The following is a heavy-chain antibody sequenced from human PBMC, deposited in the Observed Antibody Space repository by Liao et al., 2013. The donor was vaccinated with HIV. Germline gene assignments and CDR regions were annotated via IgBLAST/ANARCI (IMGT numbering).Heavy chain of an antibody. CDR2: IYYSGST. CDR3: AGLWGSPDYFGF. Sequence: QVQLQESGPGLVKPSETLSLTCTVSGGSISSYYWSWIRQPPGKGLEWIGYIYYSGSTNNNPSLKSRVIISADTSKNQFSLNLTSVTAADTAVYYCAGLWGSPDYFGFWAREPWSPSPQ. CDR1: GGSISSYY. V-gene: IGHV4-59*01. D-gene: IGHD7-27*01. J-gene: IGHJ4*02.